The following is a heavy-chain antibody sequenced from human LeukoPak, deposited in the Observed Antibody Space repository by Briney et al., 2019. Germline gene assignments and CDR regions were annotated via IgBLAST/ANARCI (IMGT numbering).Heavy chain of an antibody. D-gene: IGHD5-12*01. CDR1: GFSVSDYF. J-gene: IGHJ4*02. CDR3: ARGRAPTTIFDY. Sequence: GGSLRLSCAASGFSVSDYFMAWVRQAPGKGLQWVSHIDRGGVTEDADSVKGRFTVSRDTSRNILYLQMSSLRADDTAMYYCARGRAPTTIFDYWGREPWSPSPQ. CDR2: IDRGGVT. V-gene: IGHV3-53*01.